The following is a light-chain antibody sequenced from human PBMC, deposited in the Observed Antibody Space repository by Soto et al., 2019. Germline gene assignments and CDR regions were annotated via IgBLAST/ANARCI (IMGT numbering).Light chain of an antibody. CDR1: QGLKF. Sequence: DIQMTQSPSSVSACVGDTVTITCRASQGLKFLAWYQQKPGKAPRLLIYEATNLQSGVPSRFSGSGSGTDFTLTISSLQPDDIATYYCQKHNSAPLTFGGGTKGDNK. V-gene: IGKV1-27*01. J-gene: IGKJ4*01. CDR3: QKHNSAPLT. CDR2: EAT.